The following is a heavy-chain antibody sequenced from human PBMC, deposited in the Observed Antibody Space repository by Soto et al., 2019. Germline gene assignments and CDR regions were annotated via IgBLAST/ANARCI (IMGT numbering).Heavy chain of an antibody. J-gene: IGHJ6*02. CDR1: VGTFSSYT. V-gene: IGHV1-69*02. CDR2: IIPILGIA. Sequence: QVQLVQSGAEVKKPGSSVKVSCKASVGTFSSYTISWVRQAPGQGLEWMGRIIPILGIANYAQKFQGRVTITADKSTSTAYMELSSLRSEDTAVYYCARVHCSGGSCYGKYYYGMDVWGQGTTVTVSS. D-gene: IGHD2-15*01. CDR3: ARVHCSGGSCYGKYYYGMDV.